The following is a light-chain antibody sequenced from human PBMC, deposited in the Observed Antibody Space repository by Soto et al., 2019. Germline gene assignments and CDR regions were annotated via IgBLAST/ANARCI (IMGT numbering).Light chain of an antibody. CDR2: AAS. V-gene: IGKV1-39*01. CDR3: QHSYSTPRT. CDR1: QTISTY. Sequence: DIQMTQSPSSLFASLGDRVTITCRASQTISTYLNWYQQRPGKAPKLLIYAASRLQNAVPSRFSGSGSGTDFTLTITSLQPEDFATYYCQHSYSTPRTFGGGTKVDIK. J-gene: IGKJ4*01.